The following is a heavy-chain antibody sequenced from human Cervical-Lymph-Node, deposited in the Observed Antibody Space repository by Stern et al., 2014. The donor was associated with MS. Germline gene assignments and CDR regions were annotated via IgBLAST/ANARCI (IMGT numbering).Heavy chain of an antibody. Sequence: DVQLVQSGGGLVQPGGSLRLSCAASGFSFSSYWMHWVRQAPGKGLVWVSNINTDGSTTFYADSVKGRFTISRDNAKDTLYLEMNSLRVEDTAVYYCIITTTVTTRGQGTVVTVSS. CDR1: GFSFSSYW. J-gene: IGHJ4*02. D-gene: IGHD4-17*01. CDR3: IITTTVTT. CDR2: INTDGSTT. V-gene: IGHV3-74*02.